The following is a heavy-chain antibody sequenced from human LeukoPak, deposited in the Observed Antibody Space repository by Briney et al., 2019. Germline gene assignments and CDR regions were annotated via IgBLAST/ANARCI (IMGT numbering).Heavy chain of an antibody. J-gene: IGHJ5*02. V-gene: IGHV3-21*04. CDR3: AKGTTVTTGGNWFDP. CDR2: ISSSSSYI. D-gene: IGHD4-17*01. Sequence: GGSLRLSCAASGFTFSSYSMNWVRQAPGKGLEWVSSISSSSSYIYYADSVKGRFTISRDNAKNSLYLQMNSLRAEDTAVYYCAKGTTVTTGGNWFDPWGQGTLVTVSS. CDR1: GFTFSSYS.